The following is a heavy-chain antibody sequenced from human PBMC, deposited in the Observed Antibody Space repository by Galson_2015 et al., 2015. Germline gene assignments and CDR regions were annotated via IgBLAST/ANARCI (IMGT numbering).Heavy chain of an antibody. CDR2: ISAYNGNT. Sequence: SVKVSCKASGYTFTSYGISWVRQAPGQGLEWMGWISAYNGNTNYAQKPQGRVTMTTDTSTSTAYMELRSLRSDDTAVYYCARAGEYYGSGSYRELDYWGQGTLVTVSS. CDR3: ARAGEYYGSGSYRELDY. V-gene: IGHV1-18*04. D-gene: IGHD3-10*01. J-gene: IGHJ4*02. CDR1: GYTFTSYG.